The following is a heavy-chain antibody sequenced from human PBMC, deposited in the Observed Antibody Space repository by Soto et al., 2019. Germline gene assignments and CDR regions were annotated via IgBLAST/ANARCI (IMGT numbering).Heavy chain of an antibody. V-gene: IGHV1-3*01. CDR3: AREVTTVSRFDY. J-gene: IGHJ4*02. CDR1: GYRFNTYA. D-gene: IGHD4-17*01. Sequence: QVQLVQSGAEVKKPGASVKVSCKASGYRFNTYAIHWVRRAPGQRLEWMGWINAGSGSAIYSQNFQGRVTITRDTSANTVNMELSSLRSEDTGIYYFAREVTTVSRFDYWGQGTLVTVSS. CDR2: INAGSGSA.